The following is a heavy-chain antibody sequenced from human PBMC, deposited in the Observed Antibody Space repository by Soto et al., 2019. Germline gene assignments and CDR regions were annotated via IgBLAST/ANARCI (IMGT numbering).Heavy chain of an antibody. CDR1: GFSFSSYG. J-gene: IGHJ6*02. Sequence: PGGSLRLSXAASGFSFSSYGMHWARQAPGEGLEWVAVISYDGSQKYYAESVKGRFTISRDNIRNTVDLQMNGLRPEDTSVYYCARGIVRGVVYYGMEVWGQGTTVTVSS. CDR2: ISYDGSQK. CDR3: ARGIVRGVVYYGMEV. V-gene: IGHV3-33*01. D-gene: IGHD3-10*02.